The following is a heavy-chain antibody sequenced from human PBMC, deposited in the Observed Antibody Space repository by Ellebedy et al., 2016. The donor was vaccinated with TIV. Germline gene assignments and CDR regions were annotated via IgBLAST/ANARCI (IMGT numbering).Heavy chain of an antibody. V-gene: IGHV1-3*01. Sequence: AASVKVSCKASGYTFSNYGISWVRQAPGQRLEWMGWINAGNGNTKYSQKFQGRVTITRDTSASTAYMELSSLRSEDTAVYYCATGSGLWGQGTLVAVSS. D-gene: IGHD7-27*01. CDR2: INAGNGNT. CDR1: GYTFSNYG. J-gene: IGHJ4*02. CDR3: ATGSGL.